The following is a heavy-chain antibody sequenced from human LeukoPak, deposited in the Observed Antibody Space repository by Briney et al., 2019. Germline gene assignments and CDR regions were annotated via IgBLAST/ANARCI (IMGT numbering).Heavy chain of an antibody. V-gene: IGHV3-53*01. CDR2: IYSDGST. CDR3: ARAMRGYSYILEH. J-gene: IGHJ4*02. D-gene: IGHD5-12*01. Sequence: GGSLRLSCAASGFTVSSIYMNWVRQAPGKGLEWVSVIYSDGSTYYAESVKGRFTVPRDDSKNTLYLQMNSLRAEDTAVYYCARAMRGYSYILEHWGQGTLVTVSS. CDR1: GFTVSSIY.